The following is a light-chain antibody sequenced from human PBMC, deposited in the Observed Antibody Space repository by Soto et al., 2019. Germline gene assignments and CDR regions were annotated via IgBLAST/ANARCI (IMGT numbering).Light chain of an antibody. Sequence: DIQMTQSPSTLSGSVGDRVTITCRASQSVRSWLAWYQQKPGKAPKLLIYDASSLESGVPSRFSGSGSGTEFTLTISSLQPDDFATYYCQQYDSYSYTFGQGTRLEIK. CDR3: QQYDSYSYT. CDR1: QSVRSW. CDR2: DAS. J-gene: IGKJ5*01. V-gene: IGKV1-5*01.